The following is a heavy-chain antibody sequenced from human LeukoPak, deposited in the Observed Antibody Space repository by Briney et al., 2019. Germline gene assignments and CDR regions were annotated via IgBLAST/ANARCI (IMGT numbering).Heavy chain of an antibody. CDR1: GFTVSSNY. V-gene: IGHV3-66*01. CDR2: LYSGGST. J-gene: IGHJ5*02. D-gene: IGHD1-26*01. CDR3: ARVRSPNWFDP. Sequence: GGSLRLSCAASGFTVSSNYMSWVRQAPGKGLEWVSILYSGGSTYYADSVKGRFTISRDNSKNTLYLQMNSLRAEDTAVYYCARVRSPNWFDPWGRGALVTVSS.